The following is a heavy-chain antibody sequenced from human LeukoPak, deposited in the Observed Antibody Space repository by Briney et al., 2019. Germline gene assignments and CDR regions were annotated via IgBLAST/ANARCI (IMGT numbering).Heavy chain of an antibody. CDR1: GYTFNIYG. Sequence: GASVKVSCKASGYTFNIYGITWVRQAPGQGLEWMGWISGYNGNTKYAQKFQGRVTMTTDTSTSTAYMELRSLRSDDTAVFYCARGDYGGSADYWGQGTLVTVSP. V-gene: IGHV1-18*01. CDR3: ARGDYGGSADY. CDR2: ISGYNGNT. J-gene: IGHJ4*02. D-gene: IGHD4-23*01.